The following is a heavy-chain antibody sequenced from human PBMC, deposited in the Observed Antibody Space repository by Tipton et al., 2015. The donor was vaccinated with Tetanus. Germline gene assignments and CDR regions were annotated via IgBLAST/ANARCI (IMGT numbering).Heavy chain of an antibody. V-gene: IGHV4-34*01. Sequence: TLSLTCAVYGGSFSGYYWSWIRQPPGKGLEWIGEINHSGSTNYNPSLKSRVTISVDTSKNQFSLKLSSVTAADTAVYYCARAPTMLNWFDPWGQVTLVTVSS. D-gene: IGHD1-1*01. CDR2: INHSGST. J-gene: IGHJ5*02. CDR1: GGSFSGYY. CDR3: ARAPTMLNWFDP.